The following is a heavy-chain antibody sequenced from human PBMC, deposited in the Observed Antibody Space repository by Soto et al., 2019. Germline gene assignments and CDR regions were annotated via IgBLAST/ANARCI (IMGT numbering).Heavy chain of an antibody. CDR2: IYYSGST. J-gene: IGHJ4*02. CDR3: AKHRYYYDSGRYFDY. Sequence: SETLSLTCTVSGGSISSGDYYWSWIRQPPGEGLEWIGYIYYSGSTYYNPSLKSRVTVSVDTSKNQFSLKLSSVTAADTAVYYCAKHRYYYDSGRYFDYWGQGTLVTVSS. D-gene: IGHD3-10*01. V-gene: IGHV4-30-4*01. CDR1: GGSISSGDYY.